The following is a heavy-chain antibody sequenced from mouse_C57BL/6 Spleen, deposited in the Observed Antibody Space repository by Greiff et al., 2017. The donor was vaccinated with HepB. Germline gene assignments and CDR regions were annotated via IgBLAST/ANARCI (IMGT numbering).Heavy chain of an antibody. Sequence: EVQLQESGPELVKPGASVKMSCKASGYTFTDYNMHWVKQSHGKSLEWIGDLNPNNGGTSYNQKFKGKATLTVNKSSSTAYMELRSLTSEDSAVYYCARGRGSQYFDYWGQGTTLTVSS. V-gene: IGHV1-22*01. J-gene: IGHJ2*01. CDR2: LNPNNGGT. D-gene: IGHD1-1*01. CDR1: GYTFTDYN. CDR3: ARGRGSQYFDY.